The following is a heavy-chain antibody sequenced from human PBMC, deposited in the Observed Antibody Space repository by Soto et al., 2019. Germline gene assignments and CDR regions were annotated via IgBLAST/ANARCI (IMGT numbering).Heavy chain of an antibody. D-gene: IGHD4-17*01. CDR3: AKDAHDNGPSGDAFDI. V-gene: IGHV3-9*01. Sequence: GGSLRLSCAASGFTFDDYAMHWVRQAPGKGLEWVSGISWNSGSIGYADSVKGRFTISRDNAKNSLYLQMNSLRAEDTALYYCAKDAHDNGPSGDAFDIWGQGTMVTVSS. J-gene: IGHJ3*02. CDR1: GFTFDDYA. CDR2: ISWNSGSI.